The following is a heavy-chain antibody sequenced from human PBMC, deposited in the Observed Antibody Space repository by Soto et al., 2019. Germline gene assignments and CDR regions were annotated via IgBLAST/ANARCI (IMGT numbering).Heavy chain of an antibody. Sequence: QVQLVQSGAEVKKPGASVKVSCKASGYTFTSYDINWVRQATGQGLEWMGWMNPNSGNTGYAQKFQGRVTTTRNTSISTAYMELSSLRSEDTAVYYCARAKSARPGYYYYGMDVWGQGTTVTVSS. CDR3: ARAKSARPGYYYYGMDV. V-gene: IGHV1-8*01. CDR1: GYTFTSYD. D-gene: IGHD1-1*01. J-gene: IGHJ6*02. CDR2: MNPNSGNT.